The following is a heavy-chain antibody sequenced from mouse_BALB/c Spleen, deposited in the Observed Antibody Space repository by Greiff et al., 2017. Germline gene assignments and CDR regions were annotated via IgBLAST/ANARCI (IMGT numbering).Heavy chain of an antibody. CDR3: TRDYRYYFDY. V-gene: IGHV6-6*02. CDR2: IRLKSNNYAT. Sequence: EVQLVESGGGLVQPGGSMKLSCVASGFTFSNYWMNWVRQSPEKGLEWVAEIRLKSNNYATHYAESVKGRFTISRDDSKSSVYLQMNNLRAEDTGIYYCTRDYRYYFDYWGQGTTRTVSS. CDR1: GFTFSNYW. J-gene: IGHJ2*01. D-gene: IGHD2-14*01.